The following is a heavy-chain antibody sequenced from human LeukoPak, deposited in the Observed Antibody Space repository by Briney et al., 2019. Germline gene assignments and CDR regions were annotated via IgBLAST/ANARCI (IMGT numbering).Heavy chain of an antibody. J-gene: IGHJ4*02. Sequence: SGTSLRLSCAASGFTFSSWAMHWVRQAPGKGLEWVAVISSDGSNKYYADSVKGRFTISRDNAKNSLYLQMNSLRAEDTAVYYCARNFHRRLYDSSAYYPYWGQGTLVTVSS. V-gene: IGHV3-30*04. D-gene: IGHD3-22*01. CDR3: ARNFHRRLYDSSAYYPY. CDR2: ISSDGSNK. CDR1: GFTFSSWA.